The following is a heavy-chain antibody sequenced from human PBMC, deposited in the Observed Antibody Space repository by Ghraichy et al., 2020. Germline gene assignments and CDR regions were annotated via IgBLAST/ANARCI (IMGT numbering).Heavy chain of an antibody. V-gene: IGHV3-11*06. Sequence: GESLNISCAASGFTFSDYYMSWIRQAPGKGLEWVSYISSSSSYTNYADSVKGRFTISRDNAKNSLYLQMNSLRAEDTAVYYCASLSYYDSSGYHFDYWGQGTLVTVSS. CDR2: ISSSSSYT. CDR3: ASLSYYDSSGYHFDY. CDR1: GFTFSDYY. J-gene: IGHJ4*02. D-gene: IGHD3-22*01.